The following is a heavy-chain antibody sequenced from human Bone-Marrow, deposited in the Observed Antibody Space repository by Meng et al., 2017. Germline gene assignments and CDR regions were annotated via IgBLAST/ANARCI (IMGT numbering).Heavy chain of an antibody. J-gene: IGHJ4*02. Sequence: ASVKVSCKASGYTFTGYYMHWVRQAPGQGLEWMGWINPNSGGTNYAQKFQGRVTMTRDTSISTAYMELSRLRSDDTAVYYCARSELGYCSGGSCYGIDCWGQGTLVTVSS. CDR1: GYTFTGYY. CDR2: INPNSGGT. V-gene: IGHV1-2*02. CDR3: ARSELGYCSGGSCYGIDC. D-gene: IGHD2-15*01.